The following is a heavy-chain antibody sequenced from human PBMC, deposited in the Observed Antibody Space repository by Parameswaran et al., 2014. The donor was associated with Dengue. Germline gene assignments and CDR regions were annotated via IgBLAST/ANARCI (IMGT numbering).Heavy chain of an antibody. CDR2: IYYSGST. D-gene: IGHD6-13*01. Sequence: PGKGLEWIGSIYYSGSTYYNPSLKSRVTISVDTSKNQFSLKLSSVTAADTAVYYCARQKLAFDYWGQGTLVTVSS. CDR3: ARQKLAFDY. J-gene: IGHJ4*02. V-gene: IGHV4-39*01.